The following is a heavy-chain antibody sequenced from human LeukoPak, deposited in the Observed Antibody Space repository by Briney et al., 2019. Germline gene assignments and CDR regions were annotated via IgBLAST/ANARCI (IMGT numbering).Heavy chain of an antibody. J-gene: IGHJ3*02. D-gene: IGHD3-22*01. V-gene: IGHV3-30*03. CDR3: AREGYSSGYCGVFDI. CDR2: ASDDGTNK. CDR1: GFTFSTYV. Sequence: PGGSLRLSCAVSGFTFSTYVMHWVRQAPGKEPEWVAAASDDGTNKYYADSVKGRFTISRDNSKNTLSLQMNSLRVEDTAVYHCAREGYSSGYCGVFDIWGQGTMVTVSS.